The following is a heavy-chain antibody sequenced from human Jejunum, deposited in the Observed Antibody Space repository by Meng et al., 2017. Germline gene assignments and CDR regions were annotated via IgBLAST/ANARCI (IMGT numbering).Heavy chain of an antibody. CDR1: GGSVSRAGYQ. CDR3: ARDHMGSLDY. V-gene: IGHV4-61*08. Sequence: QVQLQESDPGLVRPSEPLSLICTVSGGSVSRAGYQWGWIRQPPGKGLEWXGYASTNYNPSLKSRVTISLDTSRNQFSLSLSSVTAADTAVYYCARDHMGSLDYWGQGILVTVSS. D-gene: IGHD1-26*01. J-gene: IGHJ4*02. CDR2: AST.